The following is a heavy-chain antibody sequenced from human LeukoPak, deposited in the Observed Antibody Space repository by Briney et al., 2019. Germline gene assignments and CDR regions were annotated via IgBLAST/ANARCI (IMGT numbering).Heavy chain of an antibody. CDR2: ISGSGGST. CDR3: AKDSHDYVWGSYRYYAFDI. Sequence: GGSLRLSCAASGFTFSSYAMSWARQAPGKGLEGVSAISGSGGSTYYTDSVKGRFTISRDNSKNTLYLQMNSLRAEDTAVYYCAKDSHDYVWGSYRYYAFDIWGQGTMVTVSS. CDR1: GFTFSSYA. D-gene: IGHD3-16*02. V-gene: IGHV3-23*01. J-gene: IGHJ3*02.